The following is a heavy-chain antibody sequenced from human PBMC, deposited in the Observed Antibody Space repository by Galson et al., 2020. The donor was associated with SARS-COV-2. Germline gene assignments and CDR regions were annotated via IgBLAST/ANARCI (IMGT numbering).Heavy chain of an antibody. CDR1: GFALSNSA. CDR3: ARETDDQNSSWYDY. J-gene: IGHJ4*02. D-gene: IGHD6-13*01. Sequence: GGSLRLSCAASGFALSNSAMHWVRQAPGKGLEWVAIISYDGTTKYNSDSVKGRFTISRDISKITLYLQMKSLRPEDTAVYYCARETDDQNSSWYDYWGLGARVSVSS. V-gene: IGHV3-30*04. CDR2: ISYDGTTK.